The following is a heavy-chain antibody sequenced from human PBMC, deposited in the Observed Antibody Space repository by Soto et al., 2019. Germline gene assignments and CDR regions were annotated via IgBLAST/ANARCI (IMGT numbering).Heavy chain of an antibody. CDR3: AKDWVGGSNKYYFEY. V-gene: IGHV3-30*18. J-gene: IGHJ4*02. D-gene: IGHD1-26*01. CDR2: ISHHGLKE. CDR1: GFTFRDYG. Sequence: GGSLRLSCVASGFTFRDYGMHWVRQAPGKGLEWVAGISHHGLKEHYADSVKGRFTISRDNSKKTVYLQLNSLRGDDTAVYYCAKDWVGGSNKYYFEYWGQGTLVTVSS.